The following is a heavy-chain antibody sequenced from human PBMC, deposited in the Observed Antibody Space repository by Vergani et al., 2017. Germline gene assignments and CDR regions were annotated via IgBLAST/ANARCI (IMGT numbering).Heavy chain of an antibody. V-gene: IGHV4-30-2*01. D-gene: IGHD1-26*01. CDR1: GGSISSGGYS. CDR2: IYHSGST. J-gene: IGHJ4*02. CDR3: AGDRGGSSPYYFDY. Sequence: QLQLQESGSGLVKPSQTLSLTCAVSGGSISSGGYSWSWIRQPPGKGLEWIGYIYHSGSTYYNPSLKSRVTISVDRSKNQFSLKLSSVTAADTAVYYCAGDRGGSSPYYFDYWGQGTLVTVSS.